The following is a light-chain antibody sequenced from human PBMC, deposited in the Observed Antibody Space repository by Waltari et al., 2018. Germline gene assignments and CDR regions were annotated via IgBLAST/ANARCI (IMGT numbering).Light chain of an antibody. J-gene: IGLJ2*01. V-gene: IGLV2-23*02. Sequence: QSALTQPASVSGSPGQSITISSTGTSSAVGSHTLVSWYQQHPHKAPKLIIYKVSERPSGVSNRFSGSKSDNTASLTISGLQAEDEAHYYCCSYTDGNTLVFGGGTKLTVL. CDR1: SSAVGSHTL. CDR3: CSYTDGNTLV. CDR2: KVS.